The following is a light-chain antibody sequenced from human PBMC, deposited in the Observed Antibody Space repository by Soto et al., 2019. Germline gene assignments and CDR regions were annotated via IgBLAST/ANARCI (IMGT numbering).Light chain of an antibody. CDR2: DAS. V-gene: IGKV1-5*01. CDR3: LQYNAFYQT. J-gene: IGKJ1*01. CDR1: QSLNTW. Sequence: DIQMTQSPSNLSASVGDRVTITCRASQSLNTWLAWYQQKPGKVPKVLIYDASSLESGVPARFSGSGSGTEFTLSIGSLQPDDSATYFCLQYNAFYQTFGQGTKVEI.